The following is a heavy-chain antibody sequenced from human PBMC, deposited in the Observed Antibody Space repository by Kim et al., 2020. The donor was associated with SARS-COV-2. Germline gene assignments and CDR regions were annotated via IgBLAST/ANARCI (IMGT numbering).Heavy chain of an antibody. CDR3: ARVLGTGEKGIGY. Sequence: GGSLRLSCAASGFTFSSYSMNWVRQAPGKGLEWVSSISSSSSYIYYADSVKGRFTISRDNAKNSLYLQMNSLRAEDTAVYYCARVLGTGEKGIGYWGQGTLVTVSS. CDR2: ISSSSSYI. V-gene: IGHV3-21*01. D-gene: IGHD7-27*01. J-gene: IGHJ4*02. CDR1: GFTFSSYS.